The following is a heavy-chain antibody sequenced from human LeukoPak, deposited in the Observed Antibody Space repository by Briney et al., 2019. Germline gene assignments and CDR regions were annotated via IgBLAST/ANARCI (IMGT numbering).Heavy chain of an antibody. CDR2: INPSGGST. CDR1: GGTFNNYT. Sequence: ASVKVSCKASGGTFNNYTISWVRQAPGHGLEWMGIINPSGGSTSYAQKFQGRVTMTRDMSTSTVYMELSSLRSEDTAVYYCARVGGDGYNDYWGQGTLVTVSS. D-gene: IGHD5-24*01. CDR3: ARVGGDGYNDY. V-gene: IGHV1-46*02. J-gene: IGHJ4*02.